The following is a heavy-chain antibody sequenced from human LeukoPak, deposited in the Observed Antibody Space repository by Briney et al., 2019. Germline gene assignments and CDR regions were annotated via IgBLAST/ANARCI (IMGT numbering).Heavy chain of an antibody. J-gene: IGHJ4*02. CDR3: ARTGNFDH. D-gene: IGHD3/OR15-3a*01. CDR2: ITGDGGST. Sequence: GGSLSLSCAASGFTFDDYSMHWVRQVPGKGLQWVSLITGDGGSTYYADSVQGRFTISRDNSKNSLYLQMNSLRTGDTALYYCARTGNFDHWGQGTLVTVSS. V-gene: IGHV3-43*01. CDR1: GFTFDDYS.